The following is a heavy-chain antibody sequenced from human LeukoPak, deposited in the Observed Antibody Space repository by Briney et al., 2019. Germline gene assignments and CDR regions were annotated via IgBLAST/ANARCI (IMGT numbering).Heavy chain of an antibody. CDR2: IYHSGST. CDR3: ARGPVGYYDSSGPRFDY. CDR1: GGSISSGGYS. D-gene: IGHD3-22*01. V-gene: IGHV4-30-2*01. Sequence: PSETLSLTCAVSGGSISSGGYSWSWIRQPPGKGLEWIGYIYHSGSTYYNPSLKSRATISVDRSKNQFSLKLSSVTAADTAVYYCARGPVGYYDSSGPRFDYWGQGTLVTVSS. J-gene: IGHJ4*02.